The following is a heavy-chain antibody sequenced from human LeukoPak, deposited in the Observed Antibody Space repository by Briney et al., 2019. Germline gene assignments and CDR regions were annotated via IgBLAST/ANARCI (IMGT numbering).Heavy chain of an antibody. J-gene: IGHJ4*02. CDR1: GYTFTTYG. V-gene: IGHV1-18*01. Sequence: ASVKVSCKASGYTFTTYGINWVRQAPGQGLEWVAWISVYNGNTNHAQRVQGRVTMTTDTSTSTAYMELRSLRSDDTAVYYCARDDHGSGLPSYWGQGTLVTVSS. CDR2: ISVYNGNT. D-gene: IGHD2-15*01. CDR3: ARDDHGSGLPSY.